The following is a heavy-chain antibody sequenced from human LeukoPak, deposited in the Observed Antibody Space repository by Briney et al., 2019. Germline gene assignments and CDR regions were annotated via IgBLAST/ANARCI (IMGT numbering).Heavy chain of an antibody. CDR2: IKQDGSQK. Sequence: GKSLRLSCAASGFTFSGYPIHWVRQAPGKGLEWVANIKQDGSQKYYVDSVKGRFTISRDNAKNSLYLQMNSLRAEDTAVYYCAREPYVAFDIWGQGTMVTVSS. J-gene: IGHJ3*02. D-gene: IGHD2-8*01. CDR3: AREPYVAFDI. CDR1: GFTFSGYP. V-gene: IGHV3-7*03.